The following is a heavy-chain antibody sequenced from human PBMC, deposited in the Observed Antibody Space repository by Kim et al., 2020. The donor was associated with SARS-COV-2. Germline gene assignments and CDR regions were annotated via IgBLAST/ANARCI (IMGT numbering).Heavy chain of an antibody. J-gene: IGHJ3*01. CDR3: ARDMVGANGNTFDV. CDR2: IWYDGTKE. D-gene: IGHD1-26*01. Sequence: GGSLRLSCAASGFTFSTSGIHWVRQAPGKGLEWVALIWYDGTKEYYADSVKGRFIISRDNSKNTLYLQMNSLRAEDTALYYCARDMVGANGNTFDVWGQGTMVTVS. CDR1: GFTFSTSG. V-gene: IGHV3-33*01.